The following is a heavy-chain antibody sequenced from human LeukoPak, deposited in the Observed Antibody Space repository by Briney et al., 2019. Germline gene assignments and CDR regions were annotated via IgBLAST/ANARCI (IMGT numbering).Heavy chain of an antibody. V-gene: IGHV3-9*01. Sequence: GGSLRLSCAASGFTFDDYAMHWVRQAPGKGLEWVSGISWNSGSIGYADSVKGRFTISRDNAKNSLYLQMNSLSAEDTALYYCAKGGPVRGVSRFLSYYYYYMDVWGKGTTVTVSS. J-gene: IGHJ6*03. CDR3: AKGGPVRGVSRFLSYYYYYMDV. CDR1: GFTFDDYA. CDR2: ISWNSGSI. D-gene: IGHD3-10*02.